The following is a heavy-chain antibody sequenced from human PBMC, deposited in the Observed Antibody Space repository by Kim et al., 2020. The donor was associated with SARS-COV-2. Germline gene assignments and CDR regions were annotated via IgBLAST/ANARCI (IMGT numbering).Heavy chain of an antibody. CDR1: GFTFDDYS. CDR3: ATGGVYTSSRYGFFDY. D-gene: IGHD6-13*01. V-gene: IGHV3-43*01. J-gene: IGHJ5*01. CDR2: ISWEGGKT. Sequence: GGSLRLSCAVSGFTFDDYSVHWVRQAPGKGLEWVSLISWEGGKTDYSDSEKGRFTISRDKSKNSLYLQMNSLRSEDTAVYYCATGGVYTSSRYGFFDYWG.